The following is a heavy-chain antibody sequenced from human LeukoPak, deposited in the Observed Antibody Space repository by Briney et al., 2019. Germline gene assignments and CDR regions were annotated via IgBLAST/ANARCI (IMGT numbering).Heavy chain of an antibody. CDR1: GFTFSSYG. D-gene: IGHD6-6*01. Sequence: GGSLRLSCAASGFTFSSYGMHWVRQAPGKGLEWVAVIWYDGSNKYYADSVKGRFTISRDNSKNTLYLQMNSLRAEDTAVYYCAKAKPILGSSRRPYFDCWGQGTLVTVSS. J-gene: IGHJ4*02. CDR3: AKAKPILGSSRRPYFDC. CDR2: IWYDGSNK. V-gene: IGHV3-33*06.